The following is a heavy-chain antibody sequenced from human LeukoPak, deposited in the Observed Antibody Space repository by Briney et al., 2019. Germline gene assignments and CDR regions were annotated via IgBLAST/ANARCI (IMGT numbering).Heavy chain of an antibody. D-gene: IGHD3-22*01. CDR1: GYTFTCYY. J-gene: IGHJ6*02. V-gene: IGHV1-2*04. CDR3: ARDAGDYYDSYPYGMDV. Sequence: ASVKVSCKASGYTFTCYYMHWVRQAPGQGIEWMGWINPNSGGTNYAQKFQGWVTMTRDTSISTAYMELSRLRSDDTAVYYCARDAGDYYDSYPYGMDVWGQGTTVTVSS. CDR2: INPNSGGT.